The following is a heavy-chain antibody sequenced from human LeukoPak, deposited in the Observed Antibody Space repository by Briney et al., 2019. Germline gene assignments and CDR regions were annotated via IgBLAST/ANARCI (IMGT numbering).Heavy chain of an antibody. Sequence: GGSLRLSCAASGFTFSSHSMNWVRQAPGKGLEWVSSISSSSSYIYYADSVKGRFTISRDNAKNSLYLQMNSLRAEDTAVYYCARGWVVPAARGYDPWGQGTLVTVSS. V-gene: IGHV3-21*04. CDR2: ISSSSSYI. J-gene: IGHJ5*02. D-gene: IGHD2-2*01. CDR1: GFTFSSHS. CDR3: ARGWVVPAARGYDP.